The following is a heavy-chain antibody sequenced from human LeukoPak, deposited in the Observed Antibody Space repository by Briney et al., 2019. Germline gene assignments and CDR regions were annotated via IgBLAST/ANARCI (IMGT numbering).Heavy chain of an antibody. J-gene: IGHJ4*02. CDR2: ISSSSSYI. Sequence: GGSLRLSCAASGFTFSSYSMNWVRQAPGMGLEWVSSISSSSSYIYYADSVKGRFTISRDNSKNTLYLQMNSLRAEDTAVYYCAKDMSLYAIPYFDYWGQGTLVTVSS. CDR3: AKDMSLYAIPYFDY. CDR1: GFTFSSYS. D-gene: IGHD3-16*01. V-gene: IGHV3-21*04.